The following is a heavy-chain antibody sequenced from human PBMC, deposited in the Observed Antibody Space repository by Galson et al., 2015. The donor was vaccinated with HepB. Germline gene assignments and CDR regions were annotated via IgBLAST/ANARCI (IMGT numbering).Heavy chain of an antibody. CDR1: GFTFSSYS. CDR3: ARDQKAVAGFDY. V-gene: IGHV3-21*01. CDR2: ISSSSSYI. D-gene: IGHD6-19*01. Sequence: SLRLSCAASGFTFSSYSMNWVRQAPGKGLEWVSSISSSSSYIYYADSVKGRFTISRDNAKNSLYLQMNSLRAEDTAVYYCARDQKAVAGFDYWGQGTLVTVSS. J-gene: IGHJ4*02.